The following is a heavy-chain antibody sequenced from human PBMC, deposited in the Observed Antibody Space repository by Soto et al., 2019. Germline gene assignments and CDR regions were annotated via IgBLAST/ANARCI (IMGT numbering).Heavy chain of an antibody. CDR2: VKSKVNGETI. CDR3: CADLPDWGAYAFDY. V-gene: IGHV3-15*07. Sequence: EVQLVESGGGLVESGGSLRLSCAASGFTFKGAWMNWVRQGPGKGLEWVGRVKSKVNGETIHYAAPVQGRFTISRDDSKNPVYLQMNRLGTEDTAMYYWCADLPDWGAYAFDYWGQGALVTVSS. J-gene: IGHJ4*02. CDR1: GFTFKGAW. D-gene: IGHD3-16*01.